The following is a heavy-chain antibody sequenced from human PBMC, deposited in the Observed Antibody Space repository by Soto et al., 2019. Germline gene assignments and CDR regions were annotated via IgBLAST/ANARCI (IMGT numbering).Heavy chain of an antibody. V-gene: IGHV1-69*01. J-gene: IGHJ4*02. D-gene: IGHD3-22*01. Sequence: QVQLVQSGAEVKKPGSSVKVSCKASGGTFSSYAISWVRQAPGQGLEWMGGIIPIFGTANYAQKFQGRVTITADESTSTAYMELSSLRSEDTAVYYCARQIPYYYDSSDYYFDYWGQGTLVTVSS. CDR2: IIPIFGTA. CDR1: GGTFSSYA. CDR3: ARQIPYYYDSSDYYFDY.